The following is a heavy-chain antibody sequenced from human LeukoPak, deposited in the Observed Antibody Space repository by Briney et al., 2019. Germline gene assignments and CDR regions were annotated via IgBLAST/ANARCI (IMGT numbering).Heavy chain of an antibody. CDR2: ISYDGSNK. J-gene: IGHJ3*02. D-gene: IGHD3-22*01. CDR3: AREESSGYYFHDAFDI. Sequence: GSLRLSCAASGFTSSSYAMHWVRQAPGKGLEWVAVISYDGSNKYYADSVKGRFTISRDNSKNTLYLQMNSLRAEDTAVYYCAREESSGYYFHDAFDIWGQGTMVTVSS. V-gene: IGHV3-30-3*01. CDR1: GFTSSSYA.